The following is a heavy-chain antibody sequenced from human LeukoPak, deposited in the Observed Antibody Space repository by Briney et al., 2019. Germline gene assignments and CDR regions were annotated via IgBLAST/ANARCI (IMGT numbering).Heavy chain of an antibody. CDR3: ARREGYSSSPYYYYYGMDV. V-gene: IGHV5-51*01. CDR1: GYSFTSYW. CDR2: IYPGDSDT. J-gene: IGHJ6*02. D-gene: IGHD6-6*01. Sequence: PGESLKISCKGSGYSFTSYWIGWVRQMPGKGLEWMGIIYPGDSDTRYSPSFQGQVTISADKSISTAYLQWSSLKASDTAMYYCARREGYSSSPYYYYYGMDVWGQGTTVTVSS.